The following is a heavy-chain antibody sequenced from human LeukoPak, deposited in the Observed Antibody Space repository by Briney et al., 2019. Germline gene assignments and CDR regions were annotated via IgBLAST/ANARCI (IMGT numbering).Heavy chain of an antibody. D-gene: IGHD2-2*01. CDR1: GGTFSSSG. V-gene: IGHV1-69*13. CDR2: IIPMIGTP. CDR3: ASHCSSTSCYADYYYMDV. J-gene: IGHJ6*03. Sequence: TVKVSRKASGGTFSSSGISWVRQAPGQGLEWMGGIIPMIGTPNYAQKFQGRVTITADESTSTAYMELSSLRSEDTAVYYCASHCSSTSCYADYYYMDVWGKGTTVTVSS.